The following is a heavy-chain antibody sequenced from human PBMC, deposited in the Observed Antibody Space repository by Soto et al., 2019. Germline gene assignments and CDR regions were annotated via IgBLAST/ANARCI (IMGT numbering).Heavy chain of an antibody. Sequence: QVQLVQSGAEVKKPGASVKVSCRASGYTFTTYYMHWVRQAPGQGLEWMGIINPSGDSTSFAQKFQGRVTMTRDTTTSTVYMELSSLRSEDTAVYYCARGAIYCSGGTCYRKGVYFDYWGQGTLVTVSS. D-gene: IGHD2-15*01. CDR3: ARGAIYCSGGTCYRKGVYFDY. V-gene: IGHV1-46*03. CDR1: GYTFTTYY. CDR2: INPSGDST. J-gene: IGHJ4*02.